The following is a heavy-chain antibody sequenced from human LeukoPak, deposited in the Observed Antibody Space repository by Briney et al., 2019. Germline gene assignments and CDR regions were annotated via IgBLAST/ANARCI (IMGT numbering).Heavy chain of an antibody. V-gene: IGHV3-23*01. CDR2: ISGSGGNT. Sequence: GGSLRLSCAAPGFTFSNYAMNWVRQAPGKGLEWVSAISGSGGNTYYADSVKGRFTISRDNSKNTLYLQTSILRADDTAVYYCGVGSSDYFRGYWGQGTLVTVSS. CDR1: GFTFSNYA. D-gene: IGHD3-22*01. J-gene: IGHJ4*02. CDR3: GVGSSDYFRGY.